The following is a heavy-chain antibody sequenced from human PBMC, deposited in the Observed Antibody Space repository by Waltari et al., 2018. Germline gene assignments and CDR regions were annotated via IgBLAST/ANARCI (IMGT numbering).Heavy chain of an antibody. CDR2: INHSGST. CDR1: GGSFSGYY. Sequence: QVQLQQWGAGLLKPSETLSLTCAVYGGSFSGYYWSWNRQPPGKGLEWIGEINHSGSTNYNPSLKSRVTISVDTSKNQFSLKLSSVTAADTAVYYCASLLGMAPASHREFDYWGQGTLVTVSS. CDR3: ASLLGMAPASHREFDY. D-gene: IGHD1-26*01. J-gene: IGHJ4*02. V-gene: IGHV4-34*01.